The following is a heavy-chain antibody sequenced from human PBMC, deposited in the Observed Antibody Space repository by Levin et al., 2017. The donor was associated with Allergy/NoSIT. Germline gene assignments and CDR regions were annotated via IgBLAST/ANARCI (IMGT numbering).Heavy chain of an antibody. CDR2: INPNSGGT. V-gene: IGHV1-2*06. CDR1: GYTFTGYY. CDR3: ARDLFTMVQGVIINWFDP. J-gene: IGHJ5*02. Sequence: PGGSLRLSCKASGYTFTGYYMHWVRQAPGQGLEWMGRINPNSGGTNYAQKFQGRVTMTRDTSISTAYMELSRLRSDDTAVYYCARDLFTMVQGVIINWFDPWGQGTLVTVSS. D-gene: IGHD3-10*01.